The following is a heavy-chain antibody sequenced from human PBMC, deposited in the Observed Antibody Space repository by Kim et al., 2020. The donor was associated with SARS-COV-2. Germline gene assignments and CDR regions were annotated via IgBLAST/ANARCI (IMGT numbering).Heavy chain of an antibody. D-gene: IGHD1-26*01. V-gene: IGHV3-23*01. CDR3: AKDRIVGATMGAYGY. CDR2: ISGSGDIT. Sequence: GGSLRLSCAASGFIFSSYAMSWVRQAPGKGLEWLSAISGSGDITYYADSVKGRFTISRDNSKKTLYLQMNSLRAEDTAVYYCAKDRIVGATMGAYGYWGQGTLVSVSS. J-gene: IGHJ4*02. CDR1: GFIFSSYA.